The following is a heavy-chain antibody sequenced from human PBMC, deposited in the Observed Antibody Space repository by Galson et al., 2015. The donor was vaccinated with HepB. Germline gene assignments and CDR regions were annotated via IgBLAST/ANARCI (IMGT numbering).Heavy chain of an antibody. Sequence: SVKVSCKASGYTFTGFYLHWVRQAPGQGLEWMGWINPNSGGTNYAQKFQGRVTMTRDTSISTAYMDLSRLRSDDTAVYYCAKVYGSSWYLDVWGKGTTVTVSS. J-gene: IGHJ6*03. D-gene: IGHD6-13*01. CDR3: AKVYGSSWYLDV. CDR1: GYTFTGFY. V-gene: IGHV1-2*02. CDR2: INPNSGGT.